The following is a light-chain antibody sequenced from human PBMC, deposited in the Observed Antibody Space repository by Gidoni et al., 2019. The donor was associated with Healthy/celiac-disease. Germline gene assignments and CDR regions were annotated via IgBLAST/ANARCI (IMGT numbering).Light chain of an antibody. CDR1: QSVLYSSNNKNY. CDR2: WAS. Sequence: DIVMTQSPDSLSVSLGERATIHCKSSQSVLYSSNNKNYVAWYPQKPGQPPKRLIYWASTRESGVPDRFSGSGSGTEFTLTISSLQAEDVAVYYGQQYDSTHRGTFXPXTKVDIK. J-gene: IGKJ3*01. CDR3: QQYDSTHRGT. V-gene: IGKV4-1*01.